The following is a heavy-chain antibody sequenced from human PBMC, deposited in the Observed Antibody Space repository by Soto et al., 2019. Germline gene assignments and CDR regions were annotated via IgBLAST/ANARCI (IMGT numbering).Heavy chain of an antibody. J-gene: IGHJ5*02. D-gene: IGHD6-19*01. CDR3: ARDSVAGKMSSLPGNWFDP. CDR1: GYTFTSYG. V-gene: IGHV1-18*01. Sequence: ASVKVSCKASGYTFTSYGISWVRQAPGQGLEWMGWISAYNGNTNYAQKLQGRVTMTTDTSTSTAYMELRSLRPDDTAVYYCARDSVAGKMSSLPGNWFDPWGQGTLVTVSS. CDR2: ISAYNGNT.